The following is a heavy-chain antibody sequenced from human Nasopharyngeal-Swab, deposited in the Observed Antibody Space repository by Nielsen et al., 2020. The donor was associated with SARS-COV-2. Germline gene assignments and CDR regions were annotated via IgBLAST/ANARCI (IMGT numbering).Heavy chain of an antibody. CDR3: ARHEDDFWSGYSQHFDY. J-gene: IGHJ4*02. CDR2: IYYSGST. CDR1: GGFINSYY. V-gene: IGHV4-59*01. Sequence: SETLSLTCTVSGGFINSYYWSWIRQPPRRGLEWIGYIYYSGSTNYTPSLKSRVTISLDTSKNQFSLKLSSVTAADSAVYYCARHEDDFWSGYSQHFDYWGQGTLVTVSS. D-gene: IGHD3-3*01.